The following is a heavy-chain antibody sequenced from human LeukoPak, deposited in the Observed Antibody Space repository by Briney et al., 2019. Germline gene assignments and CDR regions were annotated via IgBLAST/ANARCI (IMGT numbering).Heavy chain of an antibody. V-gene: IGHV3-15*01. Sequence: PGGSLRLSCAASGFTFSNAWMGWVRQAPGKGLEWVGRIKSKTDGGTTDYAAPVKGRFTISRDDSKNTLYLQMNSLKTEDTAVYYCTTVGYDYVWGSYRYNAFDYWGQGTLVTVSS. CDR1: GFTFSNAW. J-gene: IGHJ4*02. D-gene: IGHD3-16*02. CDR2: IKSKTDGGTT. CDR3: TTVGYDYVWGSYRYNAFDY.